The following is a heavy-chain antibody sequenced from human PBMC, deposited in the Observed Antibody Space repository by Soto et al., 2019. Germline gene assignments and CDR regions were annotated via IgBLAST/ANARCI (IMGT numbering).Heavy chain of an antibody. CDR3: ARDSLDYYGSGSPGMDV. J-gene: IGHJ6*02. CDR1: GGSFSGYY. D-gene: IGHD3-10*01. V-gene: IGHV4-34*01. CDR2: INHSGST. Sequence: SETLSLTCAVYGGSFSGYYWSWIRQPPGKGLEWIGEINHSGSTNYNPSLKSRVTISVDTSKNQFSLKLSSVTAADTAVYYCARDSLDYYGSGSPGMDVWGQGTTVTVSS.